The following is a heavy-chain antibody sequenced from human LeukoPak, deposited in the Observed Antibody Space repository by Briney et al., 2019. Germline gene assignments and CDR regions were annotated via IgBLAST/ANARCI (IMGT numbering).Heavy chain of an antibody. CDR2: IIPIFGTA. CDR1: GGTFSSYA. D-gene: IGHD3-3*01. Sequence: ASVKVSCKASGGTFSSYAISWVRQAPGQGLEWMGGIIPIFGTANYAQKFQGRVTITADESTSTAYMELSSLRSEDTAVYYCARCDYDFFGYYGMDVWGQGTTVTVSS. J-gene: IGHJ6*02. CDR3: ARCDYDFFGYYGMDV. V-gene: IGHV1-69*01.